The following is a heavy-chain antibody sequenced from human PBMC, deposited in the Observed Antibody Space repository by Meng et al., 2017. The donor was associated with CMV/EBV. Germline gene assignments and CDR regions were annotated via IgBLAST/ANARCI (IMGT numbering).Heavy chain of an antibody. CDR2: IYTSGST. Sequence: QVQLRESAPGRVKPSQTLSLPSTVSGGSISSGSYYWSWIRQPAGKGLEWIGRIYTSGSTNYNPSLKSRVTISVDTSKNQFSLKLSSVTAADTAVYYCAREVVVITPYNWFDPWGQGTLVTVSS. V-gene: IGHV4-61*02. D-gene: IGHD3-22*01. CDR1: GGSISSGSYY. J-gene: IGHJ5*02. CDR3: AREVVVITPYNWFDP.